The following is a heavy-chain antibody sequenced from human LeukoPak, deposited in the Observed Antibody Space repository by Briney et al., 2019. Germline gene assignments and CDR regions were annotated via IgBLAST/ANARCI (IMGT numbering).Heavy chain of an antibody. D-gene: IGHD6-19*01. CDR2: INSDGSST. CDR3: ARVGGYSSGWYVRY. Sequence: GGSLRLSCAASGFTFSTYSMNWVRQAPGKGLVWVSRINSDGSSTSYADSVKGRFTISRDNAKNTLYLQMNSLRAEDTAVYYCARVGGYSSGWYVRYWGQETLVTVSS. J-gene: IGHJ4*02. V-gene: IGHV3-74*01. CDR1: GFTFSTYS.